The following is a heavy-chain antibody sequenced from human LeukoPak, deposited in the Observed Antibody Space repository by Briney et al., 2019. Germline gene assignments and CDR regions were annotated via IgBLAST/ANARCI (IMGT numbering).Heavy chain of an antibody. Sequence: GGSLRLSCAASVFTFDDYGMSWVRQAPGKGLEWVSGINWNGGGTGYADSVKGRFTVSRDNAKNSLYLQMNSLRAEDTALYYCARDLTHCSSTSCSYGEFDYWGQGTLVTVSS. CDR2: INWNGGGT. V-gene: IGHV3-20*04. D-gene: IGHD2-2*01. J-gene: IGHJ4*02. CDR3: ARDLTHCSSTSCSYGEFDY. CDR1: VFTFDDYG.